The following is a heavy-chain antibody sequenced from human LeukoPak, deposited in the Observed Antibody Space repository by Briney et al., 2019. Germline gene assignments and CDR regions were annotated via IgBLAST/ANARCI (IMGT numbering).Heavy chain of an antibody. CDR3: ARVGGHCSGGSCYSPSPNFDY. CDR1: GFTFSSYW. D-gene: IGHD2-15*01. CDR2: IKQDGSEK. Sequence: GGSLRLSCAASGFTFSSYWMSWVRQAPGKGLEWVANIKQDGSEKYYVDSVKGRFTIYRDNAKNSLCLQMNSLRVEDTAVYYCARVGGHCSGGSCYSPSPNFDYWGQGTLVTVSS. V-gene: IGHV3-7*01. J-gene: IGHJ4*02.